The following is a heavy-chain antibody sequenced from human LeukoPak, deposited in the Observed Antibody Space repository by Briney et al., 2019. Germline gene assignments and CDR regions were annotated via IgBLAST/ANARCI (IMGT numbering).Heavy chain of an antibody. J-gene: IGHJ2*01. D-gene: IGHD6-6*01. Sequence: ASVKVSCKASGGTFSSYAISWVRQAPGQGLEWMGWINPNSGGTNYAQKFQGRVTMTRDTSISTAYMELSRLRSDDTAVYYCARGVSNGYFDLWGRGTLVTVSS. CDR1: GGTFSSYA. CDR3: ARGVSNGYFDL. V-gene: IGHV1-2*02. CDR2: INPNSGGT.